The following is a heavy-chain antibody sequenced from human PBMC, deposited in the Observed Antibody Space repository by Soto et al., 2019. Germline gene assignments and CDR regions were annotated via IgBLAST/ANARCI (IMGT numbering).Heavy chain of an antibody. V-gene: IGHV3-30-3*01. J-gene: IGHJ6*02. Sequence: LRLSCAASGFTFSSYAMHWVRQAPGKGLEWVAVISYDGSNKYYADSVKGRFTISRDDSKNTLYLQMNSLRAEDTAVYYCARDFRLGLAARPYYYYYGMDVWGQGTTVTVSS. CDR3: ARDFRLGLAARPYYYYYGMDV. CDR2: ISYDGSNK. CDR1: GFTFSSYA. D-gene: IGHD6-6*01.